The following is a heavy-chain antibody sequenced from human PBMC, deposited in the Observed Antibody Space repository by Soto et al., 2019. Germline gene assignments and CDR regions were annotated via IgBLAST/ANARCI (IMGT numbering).Heavy chain of an antibody. CDR1: GYTFTNYG. J-gene: IGHJ4*03. V-gene: IGHV1-46*03. Sequence: ASVKVSRKASGYTFTNYGISWVRQAPGQGLQWMGVINPTGGRASYAPKFQGRVTLTRDTSTSTAYMELSSLRSDDTAVYFCSRLTTMVREINDDPFDFWGQGTLVTVSS. CDR3: SRLTTMVREINDDPFDF. CDR2: INPTGGRA. D-gene: IGHD3-10*01.